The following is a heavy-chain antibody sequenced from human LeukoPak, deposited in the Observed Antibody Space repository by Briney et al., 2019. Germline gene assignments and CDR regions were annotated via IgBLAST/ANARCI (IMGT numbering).Heavy chain of an antibody. CDR2: ISSSNTTI. D-gene: IGHD2-2*01. CDR1: GFTLCGDE. J-gene: IGHJ3*02. V-gene: IGHV3-48*03. CDR3: ARRGYCSSSICYSLNAFDI. Sequence: GSLRLSCVASGFTLCGDERKWVRQAPREGRGRGSYISSSNTTIYHADSVKGRFTISRDNAKHSLYLQMNSLRAEDTAVYYCARRGYCSSSICYSLNAFDIWGQGTMFTVSS.